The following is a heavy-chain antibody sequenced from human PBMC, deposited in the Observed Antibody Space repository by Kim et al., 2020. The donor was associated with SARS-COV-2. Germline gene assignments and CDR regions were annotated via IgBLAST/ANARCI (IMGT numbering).Heavy chain of an antibody. J-gene: IGHJ3*02. V-gene: IGHV4-59*09. D-gene: IGHD3-10*01. Sequence: PSLKSRVTISGDTSKNQFSLKLSSVTAADTAVYYCARGLWFGELLGAFDIWGQGTMVTVSS. CDR3: ARGLWFGELLGAFDI.